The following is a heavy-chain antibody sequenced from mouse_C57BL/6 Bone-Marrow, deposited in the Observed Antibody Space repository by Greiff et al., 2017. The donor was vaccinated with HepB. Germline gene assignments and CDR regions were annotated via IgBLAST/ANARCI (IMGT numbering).Heavy chain of an antibody. Sequence: EVNLVESGGDLVKPGGSLKLSCAASGFTFSSYGMSWVRQTPDKRLEWVATISSGGSYTYYPDSVKGRFTISRDNAKNTLYLQMSSLKSEDTAMYYCARHEDGSSFRGSFDYWGQGTTLTVSS. CDR3: ARHEDGSSFRGSFDY. CDR2: ISSGGSYT. D-gene: IGHD1-1*01. J-gene: IGHJ2*01. CDR1: GFTFSSYG. V-gene: IGHV5-6*01.